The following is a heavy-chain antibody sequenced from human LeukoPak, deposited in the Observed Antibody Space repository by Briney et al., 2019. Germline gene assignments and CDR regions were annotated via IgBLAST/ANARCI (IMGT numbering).Heavy chain of an antibody. CDR2: INPSGGST. CDR1: GYTFTSYY. D-gene: IGHD3-9*01. Sequence: ASVKVSCKASGYTFTSYYMHWVRQAPGQGLEWMGIINPSGGSTSYAQKFQGRVTMIRDTSTSTVYMELSSLRSDDTAVYYCARGHDILTGSDAFDIWGQGTMVTVSS. CDR3: ARGHDILTGSDAFDI. J-gene: IGHJ3*02. V-gene: IGHV1-46*01.